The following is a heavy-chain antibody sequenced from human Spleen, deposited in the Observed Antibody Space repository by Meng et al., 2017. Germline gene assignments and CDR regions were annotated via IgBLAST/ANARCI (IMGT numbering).Heavy chain of an antibody. Sequence: SETLSLTCTVSGGSISSGSYYWSWIRQPAGKGLEWIGRIYTSASTNYNPALKSRVTISVDTSKNQFSLKLSSVTAADTAVYYCARGIAAAGHFDYWGQGTLVTVSS. CDR1: GGSISSGSYY. J-gene: IGHJ4*02. V-gene: IGHV4-61*02. CDR3: ARGIAAAGHFDY. D-gene: IGHD6-13*01. CDR2: IYTSAST.